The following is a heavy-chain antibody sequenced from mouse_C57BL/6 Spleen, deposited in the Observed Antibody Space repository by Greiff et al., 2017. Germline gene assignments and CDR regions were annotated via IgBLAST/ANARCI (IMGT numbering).Heavy chain of an antibody. CDR2: IDPSDSYT. J-gene: IGHJ1*03. D-gene: IGHD3-3*01. CDR3: ARFWGGRPWYFDV. V-gene: IGHV1-69*01. Sequence: VQLLQSGAELVMPGASVKLSCKASGYTFTSYWMPWVKQRPGQGLEWIGEIDPSDSYTNYNQKFKGKSTLTVDESNSTAYMQLSSLTSEDSAVYYCARFWGGRPWYFDVWGTGTTVTVSS. CDR1: GYTFTSYW.